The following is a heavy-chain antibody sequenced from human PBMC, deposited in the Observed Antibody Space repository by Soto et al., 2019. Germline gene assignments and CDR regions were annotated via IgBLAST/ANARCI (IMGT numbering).Heavy chain of an antibody. Sequence: EVQLVESGGGLVKPGGSPRLSCAASGFTFSSYSMNWVRQAPGKGLEWVSSISSSSSYIYYADSVKGRFTISRDNAKNSLYLQMNSLRAEDTAVYYCARDREQQLVRSPLGYYYYGMDVWGQGTTVTVSS. CDR2: ISSSSSYI. CDR3: ARDREQQLVRSPLGYYYYGMDV. CDR1: GFTFSSYS. D-gene: IGHD6-13*01. J-gene: IGHJ6*02. V-gene: IGHV3-21*01.